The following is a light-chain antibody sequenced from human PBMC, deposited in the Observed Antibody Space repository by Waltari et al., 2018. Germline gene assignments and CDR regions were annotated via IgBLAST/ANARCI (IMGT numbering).Light chain of an antibody. CDR3: QQRHDWPLN. CDR2: DAS. Sequence: EILLTQSPVTLSASPGERATLSCKASQSVRSYLAWYQQKPGQAPRLLIYDASNRASGIPARFSGSGSGTDFTLSISNVEPEDFAVYYCQQRHDWPLNFGGGTKLEIK. V-gene: IGKV3-11*01. J-gene: IGKJ4*01. CDR1: QSVRSY.